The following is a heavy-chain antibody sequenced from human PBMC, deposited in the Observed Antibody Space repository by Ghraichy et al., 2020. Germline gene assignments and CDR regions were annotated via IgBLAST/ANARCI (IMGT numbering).Heavy chain of an antibody. J-gene: IGHJ6*02. V-gene: IGHV2-70*11. D-gene: IGHD3-10*01. Sequence: SGPTLVKPTPTLTLTCTFSGFSLSTSGMCVSWIRQPPGKALEWLARIDWDDDKYYSTSLKTRLTISKDTSKNQVVLTMTNMDPVDTATYYCARLGFGPPGYYYGMDVWGQGTTVTVSS. CDR1: GFSLSTSGMC. CDR3: ARLGFGPPGYYYGMDV. CDR2: IDWDDDK.